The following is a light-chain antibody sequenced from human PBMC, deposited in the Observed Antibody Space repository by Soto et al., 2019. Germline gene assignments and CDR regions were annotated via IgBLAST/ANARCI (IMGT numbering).Light chain of an antibody. V-gene: IGKV1-5*01. CDR1: QSISSW. J-gene: IGKJ1*01. CDR3: QQYHSYWT. CDR2: DAS. Sequence: DIQMTQSPSTLSASVGDRVTITCRASQSISSWLAWYQQKPGKAPNLLIYDASSLESGVPSRFSGSGSGTESTLTIRSLKTDDFSTYYCQQYHSYWTFGQGTKVDIK.